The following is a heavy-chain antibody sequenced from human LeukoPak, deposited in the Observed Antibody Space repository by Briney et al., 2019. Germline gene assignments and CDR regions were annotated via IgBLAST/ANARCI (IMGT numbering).Heavy chain of an antibody. J-gene: IGHJ4*02. CDR1: GFTFSNYG. V-gene: IGHV3-30*18. Sequence: GGSLRLSCAASGFTFSNYGIHWVRQAPGTGLEWVAVISYDGSNQYYADSVKGRFTISRDNSKNTIYLQMNSLRAEDTALYYCAKAAAAPGFDFWGQGTLVTVSS. CDR2: ISYDGSNQ. CDR3: AKAAAAPGFDF. D-gene: IGHD6-13*01.